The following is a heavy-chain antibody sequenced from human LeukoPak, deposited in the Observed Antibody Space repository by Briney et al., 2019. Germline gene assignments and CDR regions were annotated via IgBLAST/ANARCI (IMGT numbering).Heavy chain of an antibody. Sequence: SVKVSCKASGGTFSSYAISWVRQAPGQGLEWMGGIIPIFGTANYAQKFQGRVTITTDESTSTAYMELSSLRSEDTAVYYCVSLVVPAAFDYWGQGTLVTVSS. D-gene: IGHD2-2*01. V-gene: IGHV1-69*05. CDR2: IIPIFGTA. CDR1: GGTFSSYA. CDR3: VSLVVPAAFDY. J-gene: IGHJ4*02.